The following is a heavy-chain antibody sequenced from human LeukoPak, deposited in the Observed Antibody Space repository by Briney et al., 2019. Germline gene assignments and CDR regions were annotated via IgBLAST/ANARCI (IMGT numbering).Heavy chain of an antibody. CDR3: ARDEYDILTDYDY. CDR1: GFTFSNYW. Sequence: GGSLRLSCAASGFTFSNYWTHWVGQTPGKGLVWVSRINSDGSSTRYADSVKGRFTISRDNAKNTLYLQMNSLRAEDTAVYYCARDEYDILTDYDYWGQGILVTVSS. J-gene: IGHJ4*02. D-gene: IGHD3-9*01. CDR2: INSDGSST. V-gene: IGHV3-74*01.